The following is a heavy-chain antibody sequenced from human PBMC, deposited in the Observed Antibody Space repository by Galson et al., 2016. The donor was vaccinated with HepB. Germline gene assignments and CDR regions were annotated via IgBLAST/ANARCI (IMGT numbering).Heavy chain of an antibody. V-gene: IGHV4-39*01. CDR3: ARREGVHYSDRSDLADDAFNI. J-gene: IGHJ3*02. D-gene: IGHD3-22*01. Sequence: SETLSLTCTVSGGSISSGSHYWGWIRQPPGKGLEWIGSIYYSGNTHYNPSLKSRVTISVDTSKNQFSLKLNSVTAADTAVYFCARREGVHYSDRSDLADDAFNIWGQGTMATVSS. CDR2: IYYSGNT. CDR1: GGSISSGSHY.